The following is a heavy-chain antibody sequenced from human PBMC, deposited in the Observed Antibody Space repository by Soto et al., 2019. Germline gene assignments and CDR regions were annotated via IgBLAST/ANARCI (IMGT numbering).Heavy chain of an antibody. V-gene: IGHV4-31*03. D-gene: IGHD4-17*01. CDR3: ARGFYGDYIDY. J-gene: IGHJ4*02. CDR1: GGSISRGGYY. Sequence: SEALSLTCTVSGGSISRGGYYWSWIRQHPGKGLEWIGYIYYSGSTYYNPSLKSRVTISVDTSKNQFSLKLSSVTAADTAVYYCARGFYGDYIDYWGQGTLVTVSS. CDR2: IYYSGST.